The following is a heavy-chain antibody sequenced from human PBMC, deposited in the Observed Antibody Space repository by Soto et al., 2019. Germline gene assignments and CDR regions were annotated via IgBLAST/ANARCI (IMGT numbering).Heavy chain of an antibody. Sequence: QVQLQQWGAGLLKPSETLSLTCAVYGGSFSGYYWSWIRQPPGKGLEWIGENNHSGSTNYNPSLKSRVTISVDTSKNQFSLKLSSVTAADTAVYYCARVVVVAATSGYFDYWGQGTLVTVSS. V-gene: IGHV4-34*01. CDR2: NNHSGST. CDR3: ARVVVVAATSGYFDY. D-gene: IGHD2-15*01. J-gene: IGHJ4*02. CDR1: GGSFSGYY.